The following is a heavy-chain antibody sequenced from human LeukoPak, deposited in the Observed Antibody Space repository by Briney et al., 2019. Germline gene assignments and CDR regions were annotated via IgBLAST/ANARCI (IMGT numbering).Heavy chain of an antibody. J-gene: IGHJ4*02. V-gene: IGHV4-59*01. Sequence: SETLSLTCTVSGGSISSYYWSWIRQPPGKGLEWIGYIYYSGSTNYNPSLKSRVTISVDTSKNQFSLKLGSVTAADTAVYYCARARGYSGYEDFDYWGQGTLVTVSS. D-gene: IGHD5-12*01. CDR3: ARARGYSGYEDFDY. CDR2: IYYSGST. CDR1: GGSISSYY.